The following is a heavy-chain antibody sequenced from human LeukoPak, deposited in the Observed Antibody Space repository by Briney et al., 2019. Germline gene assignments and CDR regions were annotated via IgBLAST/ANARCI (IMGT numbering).Heavy chain of an antibody. J-gene: IGHJ4*02. Sequence: GGSLRLSCAASGFTFRNHGMHWVRQAPGKGLEWVAVIWFDGGNKFYADSVRGRFTISRDNAKNTLYLQMNSLRAEDTAVYYCARGDGGSYQGRFDYWGQGTLVTVSS. D-gene: IGHD1-26*01. CDR2: IWFDGGNK. CDR1: GFTFRNHG. CDR3: ARGDGGSYQGRFDY. V-gene: IGHV3-33*01.